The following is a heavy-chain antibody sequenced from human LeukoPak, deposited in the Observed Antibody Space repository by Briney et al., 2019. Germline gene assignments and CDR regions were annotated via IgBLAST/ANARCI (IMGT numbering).Heavy chain of an antibody. CDR1: GGSISSGDYY. CDR3: AREYQLLYHDY. Sequence: SQTLSLTCTVSGGSISSGDYYWSWIRQPPGKGLEWIGYIYYSGSTYYNPSLKSRVTISVDTSKNQLSLKVSSVTAADTAVYYCAREYQLLYHDYWGQGTLVTVSS. V-gene: IGHV4-30-4*01. CDR2: IYYSGST. J-gene: IGHJ4*02. D-gene: IGHD2-2*02.